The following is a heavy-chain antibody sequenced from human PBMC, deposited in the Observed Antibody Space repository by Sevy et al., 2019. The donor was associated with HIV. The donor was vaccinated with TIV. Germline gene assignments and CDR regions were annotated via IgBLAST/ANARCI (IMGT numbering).Heavy chain of an antibody. CDR1: GLTFDDYA. Sequence: GGSLRLSCAASGLTFDDYAMHWVRQAPGKGLEWVSGISWNSGSIGYADSVKGRFTISRDNAKNSLYLQMNSLRAEDTALYYCAQVPHGDYDYWYFDLWGRGTLVTVSS. CDR3: AQVPHGDYDYWYFDL. J-gene: IGHJ2*01. D-gene: IGHD4-17*01. CDR2: ISWNSGSI. V-gene: IGHV3-9*01.